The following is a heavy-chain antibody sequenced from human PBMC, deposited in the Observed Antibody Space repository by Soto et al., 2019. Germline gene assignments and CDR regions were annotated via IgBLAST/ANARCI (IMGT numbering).Heavy chain of an antibody. CDR1: SGSISSGHW. Sequence: QVQLQESGPGLVKPSGTLSLTCAVSSGSISSGHWWNWVRQPPGKGLEWIGEIYHSGSTNYNPSRKSRVTVSVDKSMNQFSLKLTSVTAADTAVYYCATNSYYSLGVWGQGTTVTVSS. CDR3: ATNSYYSLGV. V-gene: IGHV4-4*02. J-gene: IGHJ6*02. CDR2: IYHSGST.